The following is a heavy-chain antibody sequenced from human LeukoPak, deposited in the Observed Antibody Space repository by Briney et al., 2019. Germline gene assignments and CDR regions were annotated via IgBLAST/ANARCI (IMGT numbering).Heavy chain of an antibody. CDR1: GGSISSGGYY. V-gene: IGHV4-31*03. Sequence: PSQTLSLTCTVSGGSISSGGYYWSWIRQHPGKGLEWIGYIYYSGSTYYNPPLKSRVTISVDTSKNQFSLKLSSVTAADTAVYYCARSSPPETFDYWGQGTLVTASS. CDR2: IYYSGST. CDR3: ARSSPPETFDY. J-gene: IGHJ4*02. D-gene: IGHD6-6*01.